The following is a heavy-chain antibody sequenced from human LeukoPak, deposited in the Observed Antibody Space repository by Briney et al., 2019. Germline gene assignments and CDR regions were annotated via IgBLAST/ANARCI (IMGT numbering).Heavy chain of an antibody. J-gene: IGHJ5*02. CDR1: GFTVSRNY. V-gene: IGHV3-53*01. CDR3: VRGLLWFGELGGDWFDP. CDR2: IYTDGGT. D-gene: IGHD3-10*01. Sequence: GGSLRLSCAASGFTVSRNYMSWVRQAPGKGLEWVSVIYTDGGTHYADSVKGRFTISRDNSKNTLYLQMNSLRAEDTAVYYCVRGLLWFGELGGDWFDPWGQGTLVTVSS.